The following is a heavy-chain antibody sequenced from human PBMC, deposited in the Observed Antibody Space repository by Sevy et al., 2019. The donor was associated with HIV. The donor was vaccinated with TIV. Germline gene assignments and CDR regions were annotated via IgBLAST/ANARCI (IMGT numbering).Heavy chain of an antibody. CDR3: ARDQWYCSGGSCYSALRGYMDV. J-gene: IGHJ6*03. CDR2: ISSSGSTI. CDR1: GFTFSSYE. V-gene: IGHV3-48*03. Sequence: GGSLRLSCAASGFTFSSYEMNWVRQAPGKGLEWVSYISSSGSTIYYADSVKGRFTISRDNAKNSLHLQMNSLRAEDTAVYYCARDQWYCSGGSCYSALRGYMDVWGKGTTVTVSS. D-gene: IGHD2-15*01.